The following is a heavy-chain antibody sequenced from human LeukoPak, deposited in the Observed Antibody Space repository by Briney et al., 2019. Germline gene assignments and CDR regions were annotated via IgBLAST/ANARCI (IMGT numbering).Heavy chain of an antibody. J-gene: IGHJ4*02. Sequence: PGGSLTLSCAASRFTVSSNYMSWVRQAPGKGLEWVSSIYSGGRTYYTDSVKGRFTISRDNSKNTLYLQMNSRRAEDTAVYYCARDLAGYNSFDYWGQGTLVTVSS. CDR2: IYSGGRT. CDR3: ARDLAGYNSFDY. V-gene: IGHV3-66*01. CDR1: RFTVSSNY. D-gene: IGHD5-24*01.